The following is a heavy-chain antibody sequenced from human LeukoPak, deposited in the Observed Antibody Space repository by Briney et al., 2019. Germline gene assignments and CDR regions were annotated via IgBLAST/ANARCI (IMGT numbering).Heavy chain of an antibody. CDR1: GGTFSSYG. V-gene: IGHV1-69*13. J-gene: IGHJ4*02. CDR3: ARSKDSSGSVDY. D-gene: IGHD3-22*01. CDR2: IIPIFGTA. Sequence: ASVKVSCKASGGTFSSYGISWVRHAPGQGLEWMGGIIPIFGTANYAQKFQGRVTITADESTSTAYMELSSLRSEDTAVYYCARSKDSSGSVDYWGQGTLVTVSS.